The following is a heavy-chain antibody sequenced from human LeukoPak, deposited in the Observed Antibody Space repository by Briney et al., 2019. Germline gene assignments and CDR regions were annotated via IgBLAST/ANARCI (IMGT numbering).Heavy chain of an antibody. J-gene: IGHJ4*02. CDR1: GFAFSDYW. D-gene: IGHD5-12*01. V-gene: IGHV3-7*01. CDR3: ARDSSPRYSGYDWVF. Sequence: GGSLRLSCAASGFAFSDYWMSWVRQAPGKGLECLANINQDGSQTSYVDSVRGRFTVSRDNAKNSLYLQMNSLRADDTAMYYCARDSSPRYSGYDWVFWGRGTLVTVSS. CDR2: INQDGSQT.